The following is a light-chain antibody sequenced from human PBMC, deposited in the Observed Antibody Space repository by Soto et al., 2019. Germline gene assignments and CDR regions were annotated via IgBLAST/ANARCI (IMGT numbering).Light chain of an antibody. CDR1: QSVSRN. J-gene: IGKJ2*01. CDR3: QQYNTWYT. V-gene: IGKV3-15*01. CDR2: DAS. Sequence: EIVMTQSPATLSVSPGERATLSCRASQSVSRNLAWYQQKPGQAPRLLILDASTRAAGIPGRFSGSGSGREFTLTISSLQSEDFAVYYCQQYNTWYTFGQGSKLEI.